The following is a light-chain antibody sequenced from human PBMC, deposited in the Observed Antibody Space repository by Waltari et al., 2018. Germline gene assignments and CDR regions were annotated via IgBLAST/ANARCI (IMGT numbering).Light chain of an antibody. CDR3: QKYGSLPAT. J-gene: IGKJ1*01. CDR2: DTS. V-gene: IGKV3-20*01. Sequence: VLTQSPGTLSLSPGERATLSCRASQAVSRFLAWYQQKPGQAPRLLIYDTSTRATGIPDRFSGSVSGTDFSLTISRLEPEDFAVYYCQKYGSLPATFGQGTKVEIK. CDR1: QAVSRF.